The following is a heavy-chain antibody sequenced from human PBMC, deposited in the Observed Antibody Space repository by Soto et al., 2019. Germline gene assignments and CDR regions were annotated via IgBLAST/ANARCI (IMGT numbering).Heavy chain of an antibody. Sequence: GSLTLSCAPSGFNFKSYACTAVRYAPGKGLEWISAISSSGDNTKYADFVKGRFTISRDNSKNTLYLQMNSLRAEDTALYYCAKERDSMPSPQHYWGQGILVTVSS. V-gene: IGHV3-23*01. CDR3: AKERDSMPSPQHY. CDR1: GFNFKSYA. J-gene: IGHJ4*02. D-gene: IGHD2-2*01. CDR2: ISSSGDNT.